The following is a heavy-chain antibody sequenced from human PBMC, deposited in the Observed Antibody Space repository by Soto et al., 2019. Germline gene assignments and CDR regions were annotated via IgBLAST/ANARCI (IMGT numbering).Heavy chain of an antibody. D-gene: IGHD1-26*01. CDR3: TRGGCSCESYCSLAF. CDR2: INQDVSDR. Sequence: GSGGGLVRPGGSLRLACAASGFSFSAYCFTWVRQTPGKGLEWVANINQDVSDRYYVDSVKGRFTISRDNAGKSLYLQMNNLIAEDTAVYYCTRGGCSCESYCSLAFWGQGTLVTVSS. V-gene: IGHV3-7*01. CDR1: GFSFSAYC. J-gene: IGHJ4*02.